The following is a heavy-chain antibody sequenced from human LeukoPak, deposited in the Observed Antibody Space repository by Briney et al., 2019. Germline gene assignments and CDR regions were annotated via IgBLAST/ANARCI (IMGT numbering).Heavy chain of an antibody. D-gene: IGHD1-26*01. Sequence: MPSETLSLTCTVSGGSISSYYWSWIRQPPGKGLEWIGYIYYSGSTNYNPSLKSRVTISVDTSKNQFSLKLSSVTAADTAMYYCARRGLVRVTYYYYYYMDVWGKGTTVTVSS. V-gene: IGHV4-59*12. CDR1: GGSISSYY. J-gene: IGHJ6*03. CDR2: IYYSGST. CDR3: ARRGLVRVTYYYYYYMDV.